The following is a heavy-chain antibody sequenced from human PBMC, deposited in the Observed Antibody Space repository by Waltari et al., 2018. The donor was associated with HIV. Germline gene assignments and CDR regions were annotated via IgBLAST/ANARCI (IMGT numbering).Heavy chain of an antibody. V-gene: IGHV3-7*01. CDR3: AREYFYESSGYYYRSTFDY. CDR2: IKPDGSET. J-gene: IGHJ4*02. D-gene: IGHD3-22*01. Sequence: EVQLVDSGGGLVQPGDSLRLSCAASGLTFSSPWTSWVRQATGKGLEWVANIKPDGSETYYVDSVKGRFTISRDNAKTSLYLQMNSLRAEDTAVYFCAREYFYESSGYYYRSTFDYWGQGTLVTVSS. CDR1: GLTFSSPW.